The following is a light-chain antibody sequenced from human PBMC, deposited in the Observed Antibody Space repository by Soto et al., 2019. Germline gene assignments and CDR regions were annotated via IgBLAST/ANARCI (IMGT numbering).Light chain of an antibody. CDR3: QQYNTWWT. J-gene: IGKJ1*01. CDR1: QSVSNN. CDR2: GAS. V-gene: IGKV3-15*01. Sequence: EIVMTQSPATLSVSPGERATLSCRASQSVSNNLAWYQKKPGHDPRLLIYGASTRATGIPARFSGSGSGTEFTLTISSLQSEDFAVYYCQQYNTWWTFGQGTRVEIK.